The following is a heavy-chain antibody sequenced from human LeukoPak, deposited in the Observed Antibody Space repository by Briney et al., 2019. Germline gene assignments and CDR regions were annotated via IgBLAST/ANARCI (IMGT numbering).Heavy chain of an antibody. V-gene: IGHV1-8*01. CDR2: MNPYTGKT. Sequence: GASVKVSCKASGYTVTSYDINWVRQATGQGLEWLGWMNPYTGKTGYAQKFQGRVTFTGDTSIRTAYMEVSSLTSDDTAVYYCARAPTPFYYDSSAYYSDFWGQGTLVTVSS. D-gene: IGHD6-25*01. CDR3: ARAPTPFYYDSSAYYSDF. J-gene: IGHJ4*02. CDR1: GYTVTSYD.